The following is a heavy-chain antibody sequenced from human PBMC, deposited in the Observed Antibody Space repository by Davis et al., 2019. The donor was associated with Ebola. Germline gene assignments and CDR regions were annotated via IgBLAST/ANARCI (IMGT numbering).Heavy chain of an antibody. CDR3: ARSGVRGYYNGMDV. J-gene: IGHJ6*02. CDR2: MNPNSGNT. CDR1: GYAFTSYD. D-gene: IGHD1-14*01. V-gene: IGHV1-8*01. Sequence: AASVEVSCKASGYAFTSYDINWVRQATGQGLEWMGWMNPNSGNTGYVERFQGRVTMSRNTSISTAYMELSSLRSEDTAVYYCARSGVRGYYNGMDVWGQGTTVTVSS.